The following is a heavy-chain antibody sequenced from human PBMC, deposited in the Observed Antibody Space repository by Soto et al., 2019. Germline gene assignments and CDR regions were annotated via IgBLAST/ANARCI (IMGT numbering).Heavy chain of an antibody. CDR2: IWYDGSNK. Sequence: GGSLRLSCAASGVTFSSYGMHWVRQAPGKGLEWVAVIWYDGSNKYYADSVKGRFIISRDNSKNTLYLQMNSLRAEDTAVYYCARELGYCSSTSCYKGYYGMDVWGPGTTVTVSS. D-gene: IGHD2-2*02. V-gene: IGHV3-33*01. CDR1: GVTFSSYG. CDR3: ARELGYCSSTSCYKGYYGMDV. J-gene: IGHJ6*02.